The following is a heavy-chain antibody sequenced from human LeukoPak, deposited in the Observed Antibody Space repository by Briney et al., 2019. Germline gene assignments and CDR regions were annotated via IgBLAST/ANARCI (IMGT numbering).Heavy chain of an antibody. Sequence: GGSLRLSCVASGFTFSNYLMNWVRQAPGKGLEWVSCISSSSTYIYYADSVKGRFTISRDNAKNSLYLQMNTLRAEDTAVYYCARDDFQASWGQGTLVTVSS. CDR2: ISSSSTYI. V-gene: IGHV3-21*01. J-gene: IGHJ4*02. D-gene: IGHD3/OR15-3a*01. CDR3: ARDDFQAS. CDR1: GFTFSNYL.